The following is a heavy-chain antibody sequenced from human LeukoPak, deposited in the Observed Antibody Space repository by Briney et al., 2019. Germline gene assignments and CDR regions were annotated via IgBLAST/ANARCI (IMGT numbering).Heavy chain of an antibody. D-gene: IGHD3-22*01. Sequence: PGGPLRLSCAASGFTFSSYEMNWVRQAAGKGLEWVSYISSSGSNILNADSVKGRFTISRDNAKSSLYLQMNSLRAEDTAVYYCARDPWGYYYDTNGYSYFDLWGRGTLVTVSS. CDR2: ISSSGSNI. CDR1: GFTFSSYE. V-gene: IGHV3-48*03. CDR3: ARDPWGYYYDTNGYSYFDL. J-gene: IGHJ2*01.